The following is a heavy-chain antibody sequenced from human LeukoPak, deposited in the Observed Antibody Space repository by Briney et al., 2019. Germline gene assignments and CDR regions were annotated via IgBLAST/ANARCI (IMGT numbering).Heavy chain of an antibody. D-gene: IGHD6-19*01. J-gene: IGHJ4*02. CDR1: GGSISSYY. CDR3: ARDVRGNGWYLY. CDR2: IYYSGNT. Sequence: PSETLSLTCTVSGGSISSYYWSWIRQPPGKGLEWIGYIYYSGNTYYNPSLKSRVTISVDTSKNQFSLKLSSVTAADTAVYYCARDVRGNGWYLYWGQGTLVTVSS. V-gene: IGHV4-59*01.